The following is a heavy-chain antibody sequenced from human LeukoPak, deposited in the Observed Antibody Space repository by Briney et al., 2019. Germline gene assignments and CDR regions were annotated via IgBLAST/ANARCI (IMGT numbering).Heavy chain of an antibody. CDR1: GFTFSSYG. CDR3: ANRKYCSGGSCYRGSNLDY. D-gene: IGHD2-15*01. CDR2: IRYDGSNK. V-gene: IGHV3-30*02. J-gene: IGHJ4*02. Sequence: GGSLRLSCAASGFTFSSYGMHWVRQAPGKGLEWVAFIRYDGSNKYYADSVKGRFTISRDNSKNTLYLQMNSLRAEDTAVYYCANRKYCSGGSCYRGSNLDYWGQGTLVTVSS.